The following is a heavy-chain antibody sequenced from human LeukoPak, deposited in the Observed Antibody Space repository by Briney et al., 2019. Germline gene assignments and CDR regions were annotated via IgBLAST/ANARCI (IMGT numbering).Heavy chain of an antibody. V-gene: IGHV1-2*06. D-gene: IGHD7-27*01. CDR2: INPNSGDT. CDR1: GYTFTGYF. J-gene: IGHJ4*02. Sequence: ASVKVSCKASGYTFTGYFMHWVRQAPGQGLEWMGRINPNSGDTNYARNFQGRVTMTRDTSISTAYMELSRLRSDDTAVYYCARDLFSTSNWELDYWGQGTLVTVSS. CDR3: ARDLFSTSNWELDY.